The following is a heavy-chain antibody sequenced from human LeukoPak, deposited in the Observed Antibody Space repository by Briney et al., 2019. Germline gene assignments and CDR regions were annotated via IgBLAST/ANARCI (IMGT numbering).Heavy chain of an antibody. D-gene: IGHD3-3*01. CDR3: ARDTTRTIFGVVTYYYYGMDV. V-gene: IGHV3-23*01. CDR2: ISGSGGST. Sequence: QAGGSLRLSCAASGFTFSSYAMSWVRQAPGKGLEWVSAISGSGGSTYYADSVKGRFTISRDNSKNSLYLQMNSLRAEDTAVYYCARDTTRTIFGVVTYYYYGMDVWGQGTTVTVSS. CDR1: GFTFSSYA. J-gene: IGHJ6*02.